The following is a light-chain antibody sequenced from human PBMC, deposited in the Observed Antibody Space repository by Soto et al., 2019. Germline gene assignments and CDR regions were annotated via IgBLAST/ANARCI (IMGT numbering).Light chain of an antibody. J-gene: IGKJ2*01. V-gene: IGKV1-39*01. CDR2: ATS. CDR1: QTISFY. CDR3: QQSFSTPHT. Sequence: IQMTQSPSSLSASVGDTVTITCRASQTISFYLNWYQQKPGRTPNLLIYATSSLQSGVPSRFGGSGSGTEFTLTISSLQPDDFATYYCQQSFSTPHTFGQGTKLELK.